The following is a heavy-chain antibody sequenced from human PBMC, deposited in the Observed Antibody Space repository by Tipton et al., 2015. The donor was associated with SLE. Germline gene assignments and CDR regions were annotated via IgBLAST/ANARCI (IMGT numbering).Heavy chain of an antibody. CDR3: AKEGAGYSSSWYSDYYYGMDV. D-gene: IGHD6-13*01. Sequence: QLVQSGGGVVQPGRSLRLSCAAFGFSFSSHAMHWVRQAPGKGLEWVAVIWYDGSNKYYADSVKGRFTISRDNSKNTLYLQMNSLRAEDTAVYYCAKEGAGYSSSWYSDYYYGMDVWGQGTTVTVSS. J-gene: IGHJ6*02. CDR1: GFSFSSHA. CDR2: IWYDGSNK. V-gene: IGHV3-33*06.